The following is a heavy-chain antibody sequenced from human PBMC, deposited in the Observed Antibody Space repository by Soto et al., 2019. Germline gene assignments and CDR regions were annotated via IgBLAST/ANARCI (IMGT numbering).Heavy chain of an antibody. Sequence: GGSLRLSCAASGFTFSSYAMSWVRQAPGKGLEWLGRIKSKDDGGATDYAAPVKGRFTISRDDSNNTVYLQMNSLKIEDTAVYFCTAISNYGASNYWYFDLWGLGTLVTVSS. D-gene: IGHD4-17*01. V-gene: IGHV3-15*01. CDR3: TAISNYGASNYWYFDL. CDR1: GFTFSSYA. J-gene: IGHJ2*01. CDR2: IKSKDDGGAT.